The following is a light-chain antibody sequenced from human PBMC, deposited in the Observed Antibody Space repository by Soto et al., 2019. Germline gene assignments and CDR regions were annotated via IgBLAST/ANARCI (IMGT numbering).Light chain of an antibody. Sequence: EVVMTQSPATLSVSPWERVTLSCRASQGIGDTLAWYQHKPGQTPRLLIYDTSTRATGVPASFSGSRSGPEFALTSTRLASEDFAIYYCQPYNNWPLTFGGGTKVESK. CDR1: QGIGDT. CDR3: QPYNNWPLT. V-gene: IGKV3-15*01. J-gene: IGKJ4*01. CDR2: DTS.